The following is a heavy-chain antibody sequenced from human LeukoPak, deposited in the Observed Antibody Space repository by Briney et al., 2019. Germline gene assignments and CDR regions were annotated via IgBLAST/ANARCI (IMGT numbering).Heavy chain of an antibody. CDR1: GYTLTELS. V-gene: IGHV1-24*01. Sequence: ASVKVSCKVSGYTLTELSMHWVRQAPGKGLEWMGGFDPEDGETIYAQKFQGRVTMTEDTSTSTAYMELRSLRSDDTAVYYCARPETYSGSYHRYGMDVWGQGTTVTVSS. J-gene: IGHJ6*02. CDR3: ARPETYSGSYHRYGMDV. CDR2: FDPEDGET. D-gene: IGHD1-26*01.